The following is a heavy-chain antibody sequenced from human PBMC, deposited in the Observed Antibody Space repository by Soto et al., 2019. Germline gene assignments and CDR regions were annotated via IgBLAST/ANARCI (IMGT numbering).Heavy chain of an antibody. CDR2: LYNTGST. Sequence: PSETLSLTCTVSGASISRYYWSWIRQSPGKGLEWIGYLYNTGSTIYNPSLKSRVTISVDTSKNQFSLKLSSVTAADTAVYYCARTKRGYSGYDPYWYFDLWGRGTLVTVSS. CDR3: ARTKRGYSGYDPYWYFDL. CDR1: GASISRYY. J-gene: IGHJ2*01. V-gene: IGHV4-59*01. D-gene: IGHD5-12*01.